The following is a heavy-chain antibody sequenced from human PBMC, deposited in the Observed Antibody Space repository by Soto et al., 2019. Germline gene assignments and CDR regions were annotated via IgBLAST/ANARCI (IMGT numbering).Heavy chain of an antibody. D-gene: IGHD6-19*01. J-gene: IGHJ4*02. V-gene: IGHV1-69*04. CDR3: ARDQSSGWYNYFDY. Sequence: SVKVSCKASGGTFSSYTISWVRQAPGQGLEWMGRIIPILGIANYAQKFQGRVTITADKSTSTAYMELSSLRSEDTAVYYCARDQSSGWYNYFDYWGQGTLVTVSS. CDR2: IIPILGIA. CDR1: GGTFSSYT.